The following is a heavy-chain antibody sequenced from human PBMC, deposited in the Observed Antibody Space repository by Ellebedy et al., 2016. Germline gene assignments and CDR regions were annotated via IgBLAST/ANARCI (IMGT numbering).Heavy chain of an antibody. CDR2: INHSGGT. D-gene: IGHD4-17*01. Sequence: SETLSLTXTVSGGSISSSSYYWGWIRQSPGKGLEWIGEINHSGGTYYNPSLKSRVTISVDTSKKQFSLKLSSVTAADTAVYYCARDPRGYGDYYYGMDVWGQGTTVTVSS. J-gene: IGHJ6*02. CDR1: GGSISSSSYY. CDR3: ARDPRGYGDYYYGMDV. V-gene: IGHV4-39*07.